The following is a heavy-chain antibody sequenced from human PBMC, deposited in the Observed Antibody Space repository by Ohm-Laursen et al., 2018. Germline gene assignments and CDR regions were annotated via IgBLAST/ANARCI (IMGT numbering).Heavy chain of an antibody. J-gene: IGHJ5*02. CDR1: GYTFTGYY. V-gene: IGHV1-2*02. D-gene: IGHD6-19*01. CDR3: ARDIAVGTNWFDP. Sequence: ASVKVSCKTSGYTFTGYYVHWVRQAPGQGLDWMGWINPNNGATDYAQKFQGRATMTRDTSISTAYMELGRLRSDDTAVYYCARDIAVGTNWFDPWGQGTLVTVSS. CDR2: INPNNGAT.